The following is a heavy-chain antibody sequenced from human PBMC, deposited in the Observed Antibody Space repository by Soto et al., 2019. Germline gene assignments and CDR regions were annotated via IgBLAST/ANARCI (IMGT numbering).Heavy chain of an antibody. CDR3: ARDLKPSQTPRAFDI. CDR1: GGTFSSYA. J-gene: IGHJ3*02. V-gene: IGHV1-69*13. Sequence: VASVKVSCKASGGTFSSYAISWVRQAPGQGLEWMGGIIPIFGTANYAQKFQGRVTITADESTSTAYMELSSLRSEDTAVYYCARDLKPSQTPRAFDIWGQGTMVTVSS. CDR2: IIPIFGTA.